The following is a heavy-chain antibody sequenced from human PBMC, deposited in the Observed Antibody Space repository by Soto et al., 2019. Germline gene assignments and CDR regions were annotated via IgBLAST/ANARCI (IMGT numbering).Heavy chain of an antibody. CDR3: AKDGGITMFRGRARGFDI. J-gene: IGHJ3*02. V-gene: IGHV3-23*01. D-gene: IGHD3-10*01. CDR1: GFTFNIFA. CDR2: ISGSGEST. Sequence: GGSLRLSCAASGFTFNIFAMGWVRQPPGQGLEWISGISGSGESTYYADSVKGRFTISRDGSKNTVHLELNSLKAEDTAVYYCAKDGGITMFRGRARGFDIWGPGTMVTVSS.